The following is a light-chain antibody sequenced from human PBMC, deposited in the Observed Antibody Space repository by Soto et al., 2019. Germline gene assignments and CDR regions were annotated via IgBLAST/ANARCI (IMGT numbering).Light chain of an antibody. V-gene: IGKV1-5*03. CDR3: QQYETYPLT. Sequence: DIQMTQSPSTLSASVGDRVTITCRASQNINTWLAWYQQKPGKAPYLLIYKASNLQSGVPSRFSGSASGTEFTLTISSLQPDDIATYYCQQYETYPLTYCGGTKVEI. CDR2: KAS. J-gene: IGKJ4*01. CDR1: QNINTW.